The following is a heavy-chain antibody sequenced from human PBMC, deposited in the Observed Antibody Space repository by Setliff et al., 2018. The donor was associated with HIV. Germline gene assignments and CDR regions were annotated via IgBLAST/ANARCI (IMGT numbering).Heavy chain of an antibody. CDR2: IVPIFDTV. CDR3: AREQRESIAVGTDAFDI. CDR1: GGTFSSYA. Sequence: GASVKVSCKASGGTFSSYAISWVRQAPGQGLEWMGGIVPIFDTVNYAENFQGRVTITADESTSTAYMELSSLRSEDTAVYYCAREQRESIAVGTDAFDIWGQGTMVTVSS. J-gene: IGHJ3*02. V-gene: IGHV1-69*13. D-gene: IGHD6-19*01.